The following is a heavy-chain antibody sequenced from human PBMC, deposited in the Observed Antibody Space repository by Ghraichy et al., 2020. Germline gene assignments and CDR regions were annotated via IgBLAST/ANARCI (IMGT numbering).Heavy chain of an antibody. J-gene: IGHJ6*02. CDR3: AKQNFDWRYYYYYYGMDV. Sequence: GESLNISCAASGFTFSTFAMSWVRQAPGKGLEWVSAISDSGAGTYYADSVKGRFTISRDNSKNTLYLQVKSLRAEDTAVYYCAKQNFDWRYYYYYYGMDVWGQGTTVTVSS. CDR2: ISDSGAGT. V-gene: IGHV3-23*01. D-gene: IGHD3-9*01. CDR1: GFTFSTFA.